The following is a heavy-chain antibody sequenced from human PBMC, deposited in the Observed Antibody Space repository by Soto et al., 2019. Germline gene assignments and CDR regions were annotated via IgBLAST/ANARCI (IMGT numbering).Heavy chain of an antibody. Sequence: PSETLSLTCTVSGGSISSSSYYWGWIRQPPGKGLEWIGSIFYSGSTFYNPSLKSRVTISVDTSKNHFSLKLTSVTAADTVIFFCARPKTIGAAAGKGWFDPWGQGTLVTVSS. J-gene: IGHJ5*02. CDR3: ARPKTIGAAAGKGWFDP. CDR2: IFYSGST. D-gene: IGHD6-13*01. V-gene: IGHV4-39*01. CDR1: GGSISSSSYY.